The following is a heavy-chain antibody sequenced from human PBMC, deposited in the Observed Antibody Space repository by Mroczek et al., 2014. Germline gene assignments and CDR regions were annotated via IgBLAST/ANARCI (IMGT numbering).Heavy chain of an antibody. CDR3: ARELPRGSRTPPDPGTNYFDY. CDR2: IWYDGSNK. J-gene: IGHJ4*02. CDR1: GFTFSSYG. D-gene: IGHD1-1*01. Sequence: ESGGGVVQPGRSLRLSCAASGFTFSSYGMHWVRQAPGKGLEWVAVIWYDGSNKYYADSVKGRFTISRDNSKNTLYLQMNSLRAEDTAVYYCARELPRGSRTPPDPGTNYFDYWGQGTLVTVSS. V-gene: IGHV3-33*01.